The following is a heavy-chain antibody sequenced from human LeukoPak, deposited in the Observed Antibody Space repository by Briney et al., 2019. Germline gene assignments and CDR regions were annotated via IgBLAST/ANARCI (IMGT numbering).Heavy chain of an antibody. Sequence: ASVKVSCKASGYTFTGYYMHWVRQAPGQGLEWMGWINPNSGGTNYAQKFQGRVTMTRNTSISTAYMELSSLRSEDTAVYYCARGYSSSLGHWGQGTLVTVSS. CDR3: ARGYSSSLGH. CDR1: GYTFTGYY. J-gene: IGHJ4*02. CDR2: INPNSGGT. D-gene: IGHD6-13*01. V-gene: IGHV1-2*02.